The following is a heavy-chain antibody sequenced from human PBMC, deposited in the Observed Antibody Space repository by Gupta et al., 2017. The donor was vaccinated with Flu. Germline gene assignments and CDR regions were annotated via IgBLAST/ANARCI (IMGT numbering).Heavy chain of an antibody. V-gene: IGHV2-26*01. J-gene: IGHJ6*02. Sequence: QVTLKESGPVLVKPTETLTLTCTVSGFSLSNARMGVSWIRQPPGKALEWLAHIFSNDEKSYSTSLKSRLTISKDTSKSQVVLTMTNMDPVDTATYYCARIRYYYDSSGYSGVYYYGMDVWGQGTTVTVSS. CDR3: ARIRYYYDSSGYSGVYYYGMDV. D-gene: IGHD3-22*01. CDR2: IFSNDEK. CDR1: GFSLSNARMG.